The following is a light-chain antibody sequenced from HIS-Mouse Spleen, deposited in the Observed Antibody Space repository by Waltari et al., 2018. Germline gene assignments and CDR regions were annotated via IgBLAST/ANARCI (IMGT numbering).Light chain of an antibody. CDR1: SSDVGGYNY. V-gene: IGLV2-14*01. CDR2: EVR. J-gene: IGLJ3*02. CDR3: SSYTSSSSWV. Sequence: QSALTQPASVSGSPGQSITISCTGTSSDVGGYNYVSWYQQHPGKAPKLILYEVRHRPSGVSNRFSGSKSGNTASLTISGLQAEDEADYYCSSYTSSSSWVFGGGTKLTVL.